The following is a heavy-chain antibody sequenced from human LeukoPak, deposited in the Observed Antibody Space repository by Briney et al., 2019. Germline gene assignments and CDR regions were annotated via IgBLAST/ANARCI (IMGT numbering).Heavy chain of an antibody. CDR3: ARTTPTGYLDY. CDR2: IDWDDDK. D-gene: IGHD2-8*02. V-gene: IGHV2-70*04. CDR1: GFSLRTSGMR. J-gene: IGHJ4*02. Sequence: XPTQTHTLTCSFSGFSLRTSGMRVSWIRQPPGKALEWLALIDWDDDKIYSTSLRTRLTLSKDTSKNQVVLTMSNMDPVDTATYYCARTTPTGYLDYWGQGTLVTVSS.